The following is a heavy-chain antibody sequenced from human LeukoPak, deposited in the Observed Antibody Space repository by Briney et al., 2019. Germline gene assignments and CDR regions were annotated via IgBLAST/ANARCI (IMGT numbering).Heavy chain of an antibody. Sequence: ASVKVSCKASGYTFTSYGISWVRQAPGQGLEWMGWISAYNGNTNYAQKLQGRVTMTTDTSTSTAYMELRSLRSDDTAVYYCARGAPFSKYSNSSADYWGQGTLVTVSS. V-gene: IGHV1-18*01. CDR1: GYTFTSYG. J-gene: IGHJ4*02. D-gene: IGHD6-6*01. CDR2: ISAYNGNT. CDR3: ARGAPFSKYSNSSADY.